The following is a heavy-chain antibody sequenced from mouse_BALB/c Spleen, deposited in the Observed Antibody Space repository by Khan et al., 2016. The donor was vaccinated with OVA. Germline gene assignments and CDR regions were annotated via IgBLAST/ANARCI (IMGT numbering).Heavy chain of an antibody. V-gene: IGHV9-3-1*01. CDR2: INTYTGEP. Sequence: QVQLKQSGPELKKPGVTVKISCKASGYTFTTYGMNWVKQAPGKGLKWMGWINTYTGEPTYVDDFKGRFAFSLETYASTAYLQINNLKNEDTATYCCARVGYSGTMDYWGQGTSVTVSA. J-gene: IGHJ4*01. D-gene: IGHD2-14*01. CDR1: GYTFTTYG. CDR3: ARVGYSGTMDY.